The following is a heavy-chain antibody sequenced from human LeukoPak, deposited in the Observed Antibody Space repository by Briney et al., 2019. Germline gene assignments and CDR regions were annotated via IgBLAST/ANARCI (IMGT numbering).Heavy chain of an antibody. Sequence: ASVKVSCKASGYTFTSYYMHWVRQAPGQGLEWMGIINPSGGSTSYAQKFQGRVTMTRDTSTSTVYMELSSLRSEDTAVYYCASGDVDTAMVKGAGSLHYDYWGQGTLVTVSS. CDR3: ASGDVDTAMVKGAGSLHYDY. CDR2: INPSGGST. D-gene: IGHD5-18*01. CDR1: GYTFTSYY. J-gene: IGHJ4*02. V-gene: IGHV1-46*01.